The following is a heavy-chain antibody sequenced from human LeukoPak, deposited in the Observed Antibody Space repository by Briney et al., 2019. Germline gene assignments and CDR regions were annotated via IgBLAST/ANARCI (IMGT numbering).Heavy chain of an antibody. D-gene: IGHD6-19*01. V-gene: IGHV1-18*01. J-gene: IGHJ4*02. CDR2: ISTYDGDT. Sequence: GASVKVSCKASGYTFTNYGINWVRQAPGQGLEWMGWISTYDGDTHYAQKFQGRVTMTTDTSTSTAYMELRSLRSDDTAVYYCARDNIVAVPGRGRGAGYWGQGTRVTVSS. CDR3: ARDNIVAVPGRGRGAGY. CDR1: GYTFTNYG.